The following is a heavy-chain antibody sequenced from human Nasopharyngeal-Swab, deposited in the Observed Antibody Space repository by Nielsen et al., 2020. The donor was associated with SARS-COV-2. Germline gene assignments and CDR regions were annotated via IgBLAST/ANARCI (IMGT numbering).Heavy chain of an antibody. V-gene: IGHV3-48*01. J-gene: IGHJ4*02. D-gene: IGHD4-17*01. CDR3: AKGLDDYGDLYFDY. CDR2: ISMSSSTM. Sequence: GGSLRLSCAASGFTFSTYSMNWVRQAPGEGLEWVSFISMSSSTMYYADSVKGRFTISRDNAKNSLYLQMNSLRAEDTAVYYCAKGLDDYGDLYFDYWGQGTLVTVSS. CDR1: GFTFSTYS.